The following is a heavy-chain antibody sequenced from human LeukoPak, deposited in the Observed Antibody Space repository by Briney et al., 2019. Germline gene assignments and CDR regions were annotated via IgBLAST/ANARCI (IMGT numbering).Heavy chain of an antibody. V-gene: IGHV1-46*01. D-gene: IGHD5-24*01. CDR2: LNPSGGSS. CDR3: ASVYKHGMDV. J-gene: IGHJ6*02. Sequence: ASVNVSCKASGYTVTSYYMHWVRQAPGQGLEWMAILNPSGGSSNYAQKFQGRATLTRATSTGTVYMELSSLRSEDTAVYYCASVYKHGMDVWGQGTTLTVSS. CDR1: GYTVTSYY.